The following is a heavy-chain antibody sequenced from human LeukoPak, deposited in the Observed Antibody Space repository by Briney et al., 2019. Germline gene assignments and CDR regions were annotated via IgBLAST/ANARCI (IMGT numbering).Heavy chain of an antibody. CDR2: IRWNSGSI. CDR3: AKDLGGGGAIYDSSGFDY. CDR1: GFTFDDYA. V-gene: IGHV3-9*03. D-gene: IGHD3-22*01. Sequence: GGSLRLSCAASGFTFDDYAMHWVRQAPGKGLEWVSGIRWNSGSISYADSVNGRFTIYRDNAKNSLYLQMISLRAEDMALYYCAKDLGGGGAIYDSSGFDYWGQGTLVTVSS. J-gene: IGHJ4*02.